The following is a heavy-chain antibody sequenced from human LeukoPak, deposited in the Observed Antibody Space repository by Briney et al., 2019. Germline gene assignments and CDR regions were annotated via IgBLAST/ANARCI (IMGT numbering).Heavy chain of an antibody. CDR2: INPSGGTT. CDR1: GYTFAKFY. D-gene: IGHD4-17*01. J-gene: IGHJ4*02. Sequence: ASVKVSCKASGYTFAKFYIHWVRQAPGQGLEWMGIINPSGGTTSYAQKFQGRVSMTRDTSTSTVYMELSSLRSEDTAVYYCARELMTTMTTVDDWGQGTLVTVSS. V-gene: IGHV1-46*01. CDR3: ARELMTTMTTVDD.